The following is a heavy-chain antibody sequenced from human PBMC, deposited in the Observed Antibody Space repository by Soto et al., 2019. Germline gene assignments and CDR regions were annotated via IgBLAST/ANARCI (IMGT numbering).Heavy chain of an antibody. J-gene: IGHJ4*02. CDR3: AKDREIYCSGGSCYSFSYLQYYFDY. V-gene: IGHV3-23*01. Sequence: PGGSVRLSCAASGFTFSSYAMSWVRQAPGKGLEWVSAISGSGGSTYYADSVKGRFTISRDNSKNTLYLQMNSLRAEDTAVYYCAKDREIYCSGGSCYSFSYLQYYFDYWGQGTLVTVSS. CDR2: ISGSGGST. CDR1: GFTFSSYA. D-gene: IGHD2-15*01.